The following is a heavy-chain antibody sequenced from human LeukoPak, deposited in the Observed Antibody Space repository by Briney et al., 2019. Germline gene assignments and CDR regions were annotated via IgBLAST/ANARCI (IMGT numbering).Heavy chain of an antibody. V-gene: IGHV4-61*01. CDR2: IYYSGST. D-gene: IGHD3-16*01. J-gene: IGHJ3*02. CDR3: AREGGGARDAFDI. Sequence: SETLSLTCTVSGGSISSSSYYWGWIRQPPGKGLEWIGYIYYSGSTNYNPSLKSRVTISVDTSKNQFSLKLSSVTAADTAVYYCAREGGGARDAFDIWGQGTMVTVSS. CDR1: GGSISSSSYY.